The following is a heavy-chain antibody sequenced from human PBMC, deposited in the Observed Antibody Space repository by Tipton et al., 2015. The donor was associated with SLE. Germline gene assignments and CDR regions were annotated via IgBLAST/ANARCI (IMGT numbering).Heavy chain of an antibody. J-gene: IGHJ4*02. CDR2: MFSSGDT. D-gene: IGHD2-21*01. CDR3: ARDWGGEALDF. V-gene: IGHV4-61*02. Sequence: TLSLTCTVSGASIKSGSYFWTWIRQPAGKGLAWIGRMFSSGDTNYNPSLKSRLTMSVDTSKNQFSLKLTSVTAADTAVYYCARDWGGEALDFWGQGTLVTVST. CDR1: GASIKSGSYF.